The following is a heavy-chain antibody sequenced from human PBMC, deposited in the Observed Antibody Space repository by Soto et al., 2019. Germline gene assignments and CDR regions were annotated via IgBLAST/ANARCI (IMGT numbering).Heavy chain of an antibody. CDR2: IYYSGST. V-gene: IGHV4-39*01. Sequence: SETLSLTCTVSGGSISSSSYYWGWIRQPPGKGLEWIGSIYYSGSTYYNPSLKSRVTISVDTSKNQFSLKLSSVTAADTAAYYCAKSLEVYCSGGSCERSAFDIWGQGTMVTVSS. CDR1: GGSISSSSYY. CDR3: AKSLEVYCSGGSCERSAFDI. D-gene: IGHD2-15*01. J-gene: IGHJ3*02.